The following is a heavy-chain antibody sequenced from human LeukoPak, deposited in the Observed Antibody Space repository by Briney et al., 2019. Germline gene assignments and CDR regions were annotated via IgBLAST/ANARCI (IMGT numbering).Heavy chain of an antibody. D-gene: IGHD1-7*01. J-gene: IGHJ4*02. CDR2: ISTYNGDT. CDR3: ARSSRELGGYAPWELMPPFDY. CDR1: GYTFTSYG. Sequence: ASVKVSCKASGYTFTSYGINWVRQAPGQGLEWMGWISTYNGDTNYAQKLQGRVTTTTDTSTNTAYMELRTLRSDDTAVYYCARSSRELGGYAPWELMPPFDYWGQGTLVTVSS. V-gene: IGHV1-18*01.